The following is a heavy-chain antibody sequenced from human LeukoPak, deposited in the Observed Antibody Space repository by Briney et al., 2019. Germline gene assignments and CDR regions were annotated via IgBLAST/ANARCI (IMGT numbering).Heavy chain of an antibody. CDR1: GYTFTGYY. CDR3: ARVWHDYVWGSYRPTTEYYFDY. CDR2: INPNSGGT. J-gene: IGHJ4*02. Sequence: ASVKVSCKASGYTFTGYYMHWVRQAPGQGLAWMGWINPNSGGTNYAQKFQGRVTMTRDTSISTAYMELSRLRSDDTAVYYCARVWHDYVWGSYRPTTEYYFDYWGQGTLVTVSS. D-gene: IGHD3-16*02. V-gene: IGHV1-2*02.